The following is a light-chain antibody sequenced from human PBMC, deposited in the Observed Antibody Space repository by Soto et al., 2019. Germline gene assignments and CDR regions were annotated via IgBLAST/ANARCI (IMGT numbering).Light chain of an antibody. CDR3: ASFRSGTILV. CDR1: RSDIGDSNF. J-gene: IGLJ1*01. V-gene: IGLV2-14*01. Sequence: QSVLTQPASVSGSPGQSVTISCTGPRSDIGDSNFISWYQQSPGKAPRLLIYEVNNRPSGVSRRFSGSKAGNPASLTISGLLGDDEADYFCASFRSGTILVFGSGTKVTV. CDR2: EVN.